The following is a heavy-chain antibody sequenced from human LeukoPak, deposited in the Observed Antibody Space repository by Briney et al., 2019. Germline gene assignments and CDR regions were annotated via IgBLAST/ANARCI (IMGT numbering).Heavy chain of an antibody. D-gene: IGHD2-2*01. CDR3: ARDESCSSTSCFEPDNWFDP. J-gene: IGHJ5*02. Sequence: GASVKVSCKASGYTFTGYYMHWVRQAPGQGLEWMGWINPNSGGTNYAQKFQGRVTMTRDTSISTAYMELSRLRSDDTAVYYCARDESCSSTSCFEPDNWFDPWGQGTLVTVSS. CDR1: GYTFTGYY. CDR2: INPNSGGT. V-gene: IGHV1-2*02.